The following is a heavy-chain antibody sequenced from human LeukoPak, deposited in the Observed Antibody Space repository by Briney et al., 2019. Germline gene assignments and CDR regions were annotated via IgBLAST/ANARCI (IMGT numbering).Heavy chain of an antibody. J-gene: IGHJ4*02. CDR3: GRDPRLGIRGYTYGYIDY. CDR2: INTNTGNP. CDR1: GYTFIGHY. Sequence: ASVKVSCKTSGYTFIGHYIHWVRQAPGQGLEWMGWINTNTGNPTYAQGFTGRYVFSLDTSVSTAYLQISGLTADDTAVYFCGRDPRLGIRGYTYGYIDYWGQGTLVTVSS. D-gene: IGHD5-18*01. V-gene: IGHV7-4-1*02.